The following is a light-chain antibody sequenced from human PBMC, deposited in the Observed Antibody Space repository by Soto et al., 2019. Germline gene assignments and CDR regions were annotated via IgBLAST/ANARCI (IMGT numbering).Light chain of an antibody. Sequence: DIQMTQSPSTLSASVGDRVTITCRASQSISSWLAWYQQKPGKAPKLLIYKASSLESGVPSRFSGSGSGTEFTLTISSLQPYDFATYYCQQYNSYLYIFGQGTKLEIK. V-gene: IGKV1-5*03. CDR1: QSISSW. CDR2: KAS. CDR3: QQYNSYLYI. J-gene: IGKJ2*01.